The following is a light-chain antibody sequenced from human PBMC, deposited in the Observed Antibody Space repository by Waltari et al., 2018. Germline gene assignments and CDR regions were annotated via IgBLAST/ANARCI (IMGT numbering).Light chain of an antibody. V-gene: IGLV2-14*01. CDR3: SSYTSSSTYNYV. J-gene: IGLJ1*01. CDR2: DVS. Sequence: SALTQPASVSGSPGQSIPISCTGTSSDVGGYNYVSWYQQHPGKAPKLMIYDVSKRPSGVSNRFSGSKSGNTASLTISGLQAEDEADYYCSSYTSSSTYNYVFGTGTKVTVL. CDR1: SSDVGGYNY.